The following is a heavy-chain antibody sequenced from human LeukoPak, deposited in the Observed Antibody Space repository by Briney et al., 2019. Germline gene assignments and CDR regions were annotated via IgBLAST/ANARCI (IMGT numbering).Heavy chain of an antibody. D-gene: IGHD2-15*01. J-gene: IGHJ6*04. Sequence: SETLSLTCTVSGGSVSSGSNYWSWIRQPPGKGLEWIGYIYYSGSTNYNPSLKSRVTISVDTSKNQFPLKLSSVTAADTAVYYCARGGYYYYYYGMDVWGKGTTVTVSS. CDR3: ARGGYYYYYYGMDV. V-gene: IGHV4-61*01. CDR2: IYYSGST. CDR1: GGSVSSGSNY.